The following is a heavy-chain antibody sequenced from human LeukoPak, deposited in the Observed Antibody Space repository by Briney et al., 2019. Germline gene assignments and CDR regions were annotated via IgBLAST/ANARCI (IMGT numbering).Heavy chain of an antibody. CDR1: GGSISSYY. V-gene: IGHV4-59*01. Sequence: SETLSLTCTVSGGSISSYYWSWIRQPPGKGLEWIGYMYYSGSTNYNPSLKSRVTISVDTSKNQFSLKLSSVTAADTAVYYCARGLKKSSGSYYEGVFDYWGQGTLVTVSS. J-gene: IGHJ4*02. CDR3: ARGLKKSSGSYYEGVFDY. D-gene: IGHD3-22*01. CDR2: MYYSGST.